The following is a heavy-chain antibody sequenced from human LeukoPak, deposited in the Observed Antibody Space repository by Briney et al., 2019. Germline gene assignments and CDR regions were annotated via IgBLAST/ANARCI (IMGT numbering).Heavy chain of an antibody. CDR2: IYYSGST. V-gene: IGHV4-59*01. CDR3: ARQLGSGWPHFDY. D-gene: IGHD6-19*01. Sequence: PSETLSLTCTVSGGSISTYYWSWIRQPPGKGLEWIGYIYYSGSTNYNPSLKSRVTISVDTSKNQFSLKLSSVTAADTAVYYCARQLGSGWPHFDYWGREPWSPSPQ. J-gene: IGHJ4*02. CDR1: GGSISTYY.